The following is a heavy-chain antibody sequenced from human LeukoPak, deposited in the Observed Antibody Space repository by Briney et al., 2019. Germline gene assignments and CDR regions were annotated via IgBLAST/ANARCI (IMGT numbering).Heavy chain of an antibody. CDR2: ISSSSSTI. V-gene: IGHV3-48*01. CDR3: ARDPSCTWNLYGMDV. CDR1: GFTFSSYS. J-gene: IGHJ6*02. Sequence: PGGSLRLSCAASGFTFSSYSMNWVRQAPGKGLEWVSYISSSSSTIYYADSVKGRFTISRDNAKNSLYLQMNSLRAEDTAVYYCARDPSCTWNLYGMDVWGQGTTVTVSS. D-gene: IGHD1-1*01.